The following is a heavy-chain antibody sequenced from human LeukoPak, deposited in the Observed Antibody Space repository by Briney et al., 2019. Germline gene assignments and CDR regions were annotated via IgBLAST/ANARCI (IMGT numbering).Heavy chain of an antibody. CDR1: GFTFSSYA. J-gene: IGHJ4*02. Sequence: GGFLRLSCAASGFTFSSYAMSWVRQAPGKGLKWVSTISGSGGSAYYADSVKGRFTISRDNSKNTLYLQMNSLRAEDTALYYCAKLQHTGYDLARGFDYWGQGTLVTVSS. D-gene: IGHD5-12*01. CDR2: ISGSGGSA. CDR3: AKLQHTGYDLARGFDY. V-gene: IGHV3-23*01.